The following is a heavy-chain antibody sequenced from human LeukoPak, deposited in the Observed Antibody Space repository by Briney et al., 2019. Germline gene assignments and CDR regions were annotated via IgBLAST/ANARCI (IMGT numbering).Heavy chain of an antibody. J-gene: IGHJ4*02. V-gene: IGHV3-21*01. D-gene: IGHD3-22*01. CDR2: ISSSSSYI. CDR3: ARGDSSGYYRPIDY. Sequence: GPLRLSCAASGFTFSSYSMNWVRQAPGKGLEWVSSISSSSSYIYYADSVKGRFTISRDNAKNSLYLQMNSLRAEDTAVYYCARGDSSGYYRPIDYWGQGTLVTVSS. CDR1: GFTFSSYS.